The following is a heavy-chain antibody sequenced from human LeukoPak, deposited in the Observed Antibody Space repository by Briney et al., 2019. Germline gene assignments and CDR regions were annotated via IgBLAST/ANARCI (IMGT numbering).Heavy chain of an antibody. D-gene: IGHD3-10*01. J-gene: IGHJ4*02. CDR2: ISRSSTDT. CDR1: GFTFTDFY. CDR3: ARKTYYYDSGSYSKSYYFDY. Sequence: GGSLRLSCAASGFTFTDFYMSWIRQAPGKGLEWLSDISRSSTDTNYADSVKGRFTISRDNAKNSLFLELNSLRAEDTAVYYCARKTYYYDSGSYSKSYYFDYWGQGTLVTVSS. V-gene: IGHV3-11*06.